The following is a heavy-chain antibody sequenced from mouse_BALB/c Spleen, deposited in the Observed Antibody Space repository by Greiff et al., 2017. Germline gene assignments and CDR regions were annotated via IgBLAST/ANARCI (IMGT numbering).Heavy chain of an antibody. CDR1: GFTFSGYG. V-gene: IGHV5-6-3*01. J-gene: IGHJ1*01. D-gene: IGHD2-3*01. CDR3: ARGEMITSSYWYFDV. Sequence: EVMLVESGGGLVQPGGSLKLSCAASGFTFSGYGMSWVRQTPDKRLELVATINSNGGSTYYPDSVKGRFTISRDNAKNTLYLQMSSLKSEDTAMYYCARGEMITSSYWYFDVWGAGTTVTVSS. CDR2: INSNGGST.